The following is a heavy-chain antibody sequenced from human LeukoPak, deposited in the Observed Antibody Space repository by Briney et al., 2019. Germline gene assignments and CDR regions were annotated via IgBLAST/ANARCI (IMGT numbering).Heavy chain of an antibody. V-gene: IGHV3-30*04. D-gene: IGHD3-22*01. CDR1: GFRFSNYA. Sequence: GGSLRLSCEVSGFRFSNYAMHWVRQAPGKGLEWMAVISYDGRNKFYADSVKGRLTVSRDNSQNTLYLQMNSLRAEDTAVYFCARDGAYYDSSGYPTSVDYWGQGTLVAVS. CDR2: ISYDGRNK. CDR3: ARDGAYYDSSGYPTSVDY. J-gene: IGHJ4*02.